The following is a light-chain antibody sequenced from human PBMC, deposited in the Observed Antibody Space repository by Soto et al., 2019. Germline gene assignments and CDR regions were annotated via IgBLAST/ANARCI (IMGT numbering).Light chain of an antibody. CDR1: QGISGW. CDR2: AAS. J-gene: IGKJ2*01. CDR3: QQYSSYPTT. V-gene: IGKV1D-16*01. Sequence: DIQMTQYPSSLSAFVGDRVTISCRASQGISGWLAWYQQKPEKALKSLIYAASTLQSGTPSRFSGSGSGTDFTLTITSLQPEDFATYYCQQYSSYPTTFGQGTKVDIK.